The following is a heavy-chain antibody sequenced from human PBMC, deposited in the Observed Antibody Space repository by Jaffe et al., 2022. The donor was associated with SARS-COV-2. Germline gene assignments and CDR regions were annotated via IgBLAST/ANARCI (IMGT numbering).Heavy chain of an antibody. V-gene: IGHV4-39*01. CDR1: GDSISTTSYF. D-gene: IGHD3-10*01. Sequence: QVQLQESGPGLVKPSETLSLTCTVSGDSISTTSYFWGWVRQAPGKGLEWIATIYSSGIIYYNPSLRSRVTLSIDRSTNQFSLQLSSVTATDTAVYYCVRHADTMATPGEFYFAYWGQGAPVAVSS. CDR2: IYSSGII. CDR3: VRHADTMATPGEFYFAY. J-gene: IGHJ4*02.